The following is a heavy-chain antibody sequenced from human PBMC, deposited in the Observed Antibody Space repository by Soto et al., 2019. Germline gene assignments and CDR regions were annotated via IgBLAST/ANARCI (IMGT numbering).Heavy chain of an antibody. J-gene: IGHJ4*02. CDR1: GFTFSSYA. D-gene: IGHD6-13*01. CDR2: ISGSGGST. V-gene: IGHV3-23*01. Sequence: EVQLLESGGGLVQPGGSLRLSCAASGFTFSSYAISWVRQAPGKGLEWVSAISGSGGSTYYADSVKGRFTISRDNSKNTLYLQMNSLRAEDTAVYYCACSAAGTDRGDYWGQGTLVTVSS. CDR3: ACSAAGTDRGDY.